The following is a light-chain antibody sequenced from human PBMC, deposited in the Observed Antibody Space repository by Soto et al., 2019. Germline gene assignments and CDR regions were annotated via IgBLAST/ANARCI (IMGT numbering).Light chain of an antibody. CDR1: QRISTW. CDR3: QQAFATPYT. Sequence: DIPMTQSPFSLSASVGDRVTITCRASQRISTWLNWYQLKPGKAPKLLIYAASTLQSGVPSRFSASGSGTDFTLIISSLQREDFATYYCQQAFATPYTFGQGTKLEIK. J-gene: IGKJ2*01. CDR2: AAS. V-gene: IGKV1-39*01.